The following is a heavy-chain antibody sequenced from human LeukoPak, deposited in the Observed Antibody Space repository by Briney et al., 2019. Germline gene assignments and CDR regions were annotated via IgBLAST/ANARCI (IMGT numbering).Heavy chain of an antibody. CDR3: ARDLSGGKLRYFDWLPPDY. CDR2: INPNSGGT. Sequence: VASVKVSCKASGYTFTGYYMHWVRQAPGQGLEWMGWINPNSGGTNYAQKFQGRVTMTRDTSISTAYMELSRLRSDDTAVYYCARDLSGGKLRYFDWLPPDYWGQGTLVTVSS. CDR1: GYTFTGYY. V-gene: IGHV1-2*02. J-gene: IGHJ4*02. D-gene: IGHD3-9*01.